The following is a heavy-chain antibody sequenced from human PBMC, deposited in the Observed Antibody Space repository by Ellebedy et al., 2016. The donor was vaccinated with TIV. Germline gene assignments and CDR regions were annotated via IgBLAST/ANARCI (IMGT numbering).Heavy chain of an antibody. Sequence: GESLKISXAASGFTFSSYGMHWVRQAPGKGLEWVAVISYDGSNKYYADSVKGRFTISRDNSKNTLYLQMNSLRAEDTAVYYCAKDGYCSGGSCYDGFDYWGQGTLVTVSS. D-gene: IGHD2-15*01. CDR1: GFTFSSYG. V-gene: IGHV3-30*18. CDR2: ISYDGSNK. CDR3: AKDGYCSGGSCYDGFDY. J-gene: IGHJ4*02.